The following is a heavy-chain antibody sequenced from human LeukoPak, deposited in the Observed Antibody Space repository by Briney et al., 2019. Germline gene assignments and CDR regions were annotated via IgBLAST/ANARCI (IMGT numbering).Heavy chain of an antibody. CDR1: GFTFSNYA. CDR2: ISGSGGSA. J-gene: IGHJ4*02. CDR3: AEVGGGWQDY. V-gene: IGHV3-23*01. Sequence: PGGSLRLSCATSGFTFSNYAVSWVRQAPGKGLEWLSAISGSGGSAFYADSVKGRFTISRDNSKNTLYVQMTSLRAEDTAVYYCAEVGGGWQDYWGQGTLVTVSS. D-gene: IGHD6-19*01.